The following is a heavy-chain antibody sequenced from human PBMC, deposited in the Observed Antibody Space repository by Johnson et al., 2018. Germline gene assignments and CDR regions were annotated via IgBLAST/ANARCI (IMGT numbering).Heavy chain of an antibody. CDR1: GFTFNDYA. D-gene: IGHD2-21*02. J-gene: IGHJ3*02. CDR3: ARGDFVDAFDI. V-gene: IGHV3-9*01. Sequence: VQSGRSLRLSCAASGFTFNDYAMHWVRQAPGKGLEWVSGISWNSGSIGYADSVKGRFTISRDSAKKSLSLQMNSLRAEDTAVYYCARGDFVDAFDIWGQGTMVTVSS. CDR2: ISWNSGSI.